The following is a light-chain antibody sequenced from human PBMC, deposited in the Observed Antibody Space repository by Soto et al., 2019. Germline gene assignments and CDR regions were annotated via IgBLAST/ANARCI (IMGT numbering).Light chain of an antibody. CDR2: GAS. V-gene: IGKV3-15*01. CDR3: QQYHNWYS. Sequence: VMTQSPATLSVSPGERATLSCRASHSVSSNLAWYQQKPGQAPRLLISGASTRATGIPARFSGSGSGTEFTLTISSLQSEDSAVYYCQQYHNWYSFGQGSKLEIK. J-gene: IGKJ2*03. CDR1: HSVSSN.